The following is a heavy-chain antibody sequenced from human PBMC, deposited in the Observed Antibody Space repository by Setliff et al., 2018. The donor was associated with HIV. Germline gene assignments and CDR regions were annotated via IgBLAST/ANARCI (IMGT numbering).Heavy chain of an antibody. CDR3: ARDQITMVRGTLGAFDI. V-gene: IGHV1-18*01. CDR1: GYTFTSYG. D-gene: IGHD3-10*01. J-gene: IGHJ3*02. CDR2: ISAYNGNT. Sequence: GPSVKVSCKASGYTFTSYGISWVRQAPGQGLEWMGWISAYNGNTNYAQKLQGRVTMTTDTSTSTAYMELRSLRSDDTAVYYCARDQITMVRGTLGAFDIWGQGTMVTVSS.